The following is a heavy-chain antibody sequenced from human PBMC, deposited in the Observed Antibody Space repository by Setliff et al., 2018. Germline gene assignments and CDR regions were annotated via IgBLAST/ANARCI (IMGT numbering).Heavy chain of an antibody. CDR2: VNDSGSA. J-gene: IGHJ4*02. D-gene: IGHD3-10*01. CDR1: GGSFSGSF. V-gene: IGHV4-34*01. Sequence: PSETLSLTCDVFGGSFSGSFWAWIRQSPGKGLEWIGDVNDSGSANYKPSLKSRLTISRDTSKNQLSLNLSSVTAADTAVYYCARGRYYGSGSYSLWGQGTLVTVSS. CDR3: ARGRYYGSGSYSL.